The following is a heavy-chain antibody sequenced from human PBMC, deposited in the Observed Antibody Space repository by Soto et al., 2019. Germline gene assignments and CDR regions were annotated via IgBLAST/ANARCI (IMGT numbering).Heavy chain of an antibody. CDR2: IIPIFGTA. J-gene: IGHJ4*02. Sequence: SVKVSCKASGGTFSSYAISWVRQAPGQGLEWMGGIIPIFGTANYAQKFQGRVTITADESTSTAYMELNSLKTEDTAVYYCTTDYYDSSGYVDYWGQGTLVTVSS. D-gene: IGHD3-22*01. CDR3: TTDYYDSSGYVDY. V-gene: IGHV1-69*13. CDR1: GGTFSSYA.